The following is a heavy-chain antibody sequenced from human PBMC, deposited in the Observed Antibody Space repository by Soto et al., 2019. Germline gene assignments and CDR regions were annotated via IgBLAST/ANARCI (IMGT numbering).Heavy chain of an antibody. CDR2: ISYDGSNK. CDR3: ARAGPSDYDFWSAYKGAFDI. V-gene: IGHV3-30-3*01. Sequence: QVQLVESGGGVVQPGRSLRLSCAASGFTFSSYAMHWVRQAPGKGLEWVAVISYDGSNKYYADSVKGRFTISRDNSKNTLYLQMNSLRAEDTAVYYCARAGPSDYDFWSAYKGAFDIWGQGTMVTVSS. J-gene: IGHJ3*02. CDR1: GFTFSSYA. D-gene: IGHD3-3*01.